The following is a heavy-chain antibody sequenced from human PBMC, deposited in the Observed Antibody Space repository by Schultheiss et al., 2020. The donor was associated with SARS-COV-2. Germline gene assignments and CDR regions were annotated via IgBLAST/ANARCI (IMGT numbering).Heavy chain of an antibody. V-gene: IGHV3-53*04. J-gene: IGHJ4*02. Sequence: GGSLRLSCEASGFTFQNYAMSWVRQAPGKGLEWVSVIYSGGSTYYADSVKGRFTISRHNSKNTLYLQMNSLRAEDTAVYYCARGLRQLVGAYYFDYWGQGTLVTVSS. CDR3: ARGLRQLVGAYYFDY. CDR1: GFTFQNYA. CDR2: IYSGGST. D-gene: IGHD6-6*01.